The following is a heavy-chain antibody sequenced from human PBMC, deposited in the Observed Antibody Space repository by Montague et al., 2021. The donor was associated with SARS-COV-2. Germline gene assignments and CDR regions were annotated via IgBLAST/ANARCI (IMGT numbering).Heavy chain of an antibody. J-gene: IGHJ5*02. Sequence: TVKVSCKASGYTFTSYDINWVRQATGQGLEWMGWMNPNSGNTGYAQKFQGRVTMTRNTSISTAYMELRSLRSEDTAVYYCVRGIDTMIRGAVISQTARFDPWGQGTLVIVSS. D-gene: IGHD3-10*01. CDR3: VRGIDTMIRGAVISQTARFDP. CDR2: MNPNSGNT. CDR1: GYTFTSYD. V-gene: IGHV1-8*01.